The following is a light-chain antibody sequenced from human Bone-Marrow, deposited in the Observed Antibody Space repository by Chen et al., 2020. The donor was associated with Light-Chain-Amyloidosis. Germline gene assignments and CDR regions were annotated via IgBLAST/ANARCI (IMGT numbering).Light chain of an antibody. CDR3: QQSYSTLPIT. V-gene: IGKV1-39*01. Sequence: DIQMLQSPCSLGASVGDRVIITCRASQFISNYLHLYQQKPGKAPKLLIYTASSLQSGVPSRFSGSGTGTDFTLTISSLQPEDFATYYCQQSYSTLPITFGQGTRLEIK. CDR1: QFISNY. J-gene: IGKJ5*01. CDR2: TAS.